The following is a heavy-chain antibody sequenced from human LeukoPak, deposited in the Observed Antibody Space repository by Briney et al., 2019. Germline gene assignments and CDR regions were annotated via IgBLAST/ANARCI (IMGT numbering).Heavy chain of an antibody. J-gene: IGHJ5*02. V-gene: IGHV4-31*02. CDR3: ARANFNIVVVPAAIELNWFDP. Sequence: SETLSLTCTVSGGSISSGGYYWSWIRQHPGKGLEWIGYIYYSGSTYCNPSLKSRVTISVDTSKNQFSLKPSSVTAADTAVYYCARANFNIVVVPAAIELNWFDPWGQGTLVTVSS. CDR1: GGSISSGGYY. D-gene: IGHD2-2*02. CDR2: IYYSGST.